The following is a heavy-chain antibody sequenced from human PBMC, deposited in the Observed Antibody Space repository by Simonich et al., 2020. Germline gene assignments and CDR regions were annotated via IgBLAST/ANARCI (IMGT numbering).Heavy chain of an antibody. J-gene: IGHJ4*02. CDR3: ARWAYSSSYFDY. Sequence: QLQLQESGPGLVKPSETLSLTCTVSGGSISSSSYYWGWIRQPPGKGLEWIGSIYYSGRTYNNPSLNSRVTISVDTSKNQFSLKLSSVTAADTAVYYCARWAYSSSYFDYWGQGTLVTVSS. D-gene: IGHD6-6*01. CDR1: GGSISSSSYY. CDR2: IYYSGRT. V-gene: IGHV4-39*01.